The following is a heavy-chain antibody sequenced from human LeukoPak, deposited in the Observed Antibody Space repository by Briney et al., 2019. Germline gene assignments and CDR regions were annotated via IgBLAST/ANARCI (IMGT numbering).Heavy chain of an antibody. CDR2: IYPGDSDT. CDR3: ATVGVVVAATPLNYSDY. J-gene: IGHJ4*02. D-gene: IGHD2-15*01. V-gene: IGHV5-51*01. Sequence: GESLKISCKGSGYSFTSYWIGWVRQMPGKGLEWMGIIYPGDSDTRYSPSFQGQVTISADKSISTAYLQWSSLKASDTAMYYCATVGVVVAATPLNYSDYWGQGTLVTVSS. CDR1: GYSFTSYW.